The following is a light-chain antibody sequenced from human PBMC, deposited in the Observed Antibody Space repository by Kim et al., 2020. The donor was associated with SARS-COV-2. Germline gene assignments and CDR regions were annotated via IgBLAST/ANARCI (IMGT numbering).Light chain of an antibody. CDR1: QSVYSGY. V-gene: IGKV3-20*01. CDR2: GAS. Sequence: EVVLTQSPGTLSLSPGERATLSCRASQSVYSGYFGWYQQKPGQAPRLLIYGASNRATGIPDRFSGSGSGTDFSLTISRLEPEDFAVYYCQQYTESSFTFGQATKLEI. CDR3: QQYTESSFT. J-gene: IGKJ2*01.